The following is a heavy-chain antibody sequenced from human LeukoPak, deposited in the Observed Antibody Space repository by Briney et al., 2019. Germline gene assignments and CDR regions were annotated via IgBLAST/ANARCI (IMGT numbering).Heavy chain of an antibody. Sequence: SETLSLTCTVSGGSISTYYWSWIRQPPGKGLEWIGYIYYSGSTDYNPSLKSRVTISVDTSKSQFSLKLSSVTAADTAVYYCARGYSSSWYYFDYWGQGTLVTVSS. D-gene: IGHD6-13*01. CDR3: ARGYSSSWYYFDY. CDR1: GGSISTYY. V-gene: IGHV4-59*01. CDR2: IYYSGST. J-gene: IGHJ4*02.